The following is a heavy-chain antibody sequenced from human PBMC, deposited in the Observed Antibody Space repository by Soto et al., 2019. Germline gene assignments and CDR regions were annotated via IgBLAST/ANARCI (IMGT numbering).Heavy chain of an antibody. CDR2: ISSSSSYI. J-gene: IGHJ3*02. CDR3: ARTSGLGVHAFDI. V-gene: IGHV3-21*01. Sequence: GGSLRLSCAASGFTFSSYSMNWVRQAPGKGLEWVSSISSSSSYIYYADSVKGRFTISRDNAKNSLYLQMNSLRAEDTAVYYCARTSGLGVHAFDIWGQGTMVTVSS. CDR1: GFTFSSYS. D-gene: IGHD3-22*01.